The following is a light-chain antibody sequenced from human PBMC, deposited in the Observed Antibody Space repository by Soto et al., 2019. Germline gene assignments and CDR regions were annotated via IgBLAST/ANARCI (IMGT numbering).Light chain of an antibody. J-gene: IGKJ2*01. Sequence: DIQMTQSPSTLSASVGDRVTITCRASQSISSWLAWYQQKPGKAPKLLIYDASSLESGVPSRFSGSGSGTEFTLTISSLQPDDFVTYYCQQYNSYPLTFGQGTKLEIK. CDR1: QSISSW. CDR2: DAS. V-gene: IGKV1-5*01. CDR3: QQYNSYPLT.